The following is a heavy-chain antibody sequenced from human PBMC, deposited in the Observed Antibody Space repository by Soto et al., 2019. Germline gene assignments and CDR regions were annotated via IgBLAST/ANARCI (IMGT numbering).Heavy chain of an antibody. Sequence: QVQLVQSGAEVKKPGSSVKVSCKASGGTFSSYAISWVRQAPGQGLEWMGGIIPIFGTANYAQKFQGRVTITADESTSRAYMELSSLRSEDTAVYYCARDQPVTYYGSGSYYATAEKGYGMDVWGQGTTVTVSS. D-gene: IGHD3-10*01. CDR2: IIPIFGTA. J-gene: IGHJ6*02. V-gene: IGHV1-69*12. CDR1: GGTFSSYA. CDR3: ARDQPVTYYGSGSYYATAEKGYGMDV.